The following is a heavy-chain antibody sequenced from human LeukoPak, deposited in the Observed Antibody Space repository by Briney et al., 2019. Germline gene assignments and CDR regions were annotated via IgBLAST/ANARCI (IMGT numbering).Heavy chain of an antibody. D-gene: IGHD5-24*01. Sequence: GGSLRLSCAASGFTFSSYSMNWVRQAPGKGLEWVSSISSGSSHIYYADSVKGRFTISRDNAKNSLSLQMNSLRTEDTAVYYCARLGDGYPFDYWGQGTLVTVSS. J-gene: IGHJ4*02. V-gene: IGHV3-21*01. CDR2: ISSGSSHI. CDR3: ARLGDGYPFDY. CDR1: GFTFSSYS.